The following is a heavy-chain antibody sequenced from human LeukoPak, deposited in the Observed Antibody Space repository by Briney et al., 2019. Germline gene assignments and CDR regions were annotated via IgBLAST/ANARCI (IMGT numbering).Heavy chain of an antibody. Sequence: GGSLRLSCVASGFTFSSYAMSWVRQAPGKGLEWISAINNDGVYTFHADSVKGRLTISRDNSKNTLYLQMDSLRAEDTAIYYCAKGSSGGRPYYFDYWGQGTLVTVSS. CDR2: INNDGVYT. V-gene: IGHV3-23*01. J-gene: IGHJ4*02. CDR3: AKGSSGGRPYYFDY. CDR1: GFTFSSYA. D-gene: IGHD3-22*01.